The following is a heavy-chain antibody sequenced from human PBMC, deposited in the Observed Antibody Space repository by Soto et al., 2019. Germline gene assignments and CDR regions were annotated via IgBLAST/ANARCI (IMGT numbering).Heavy chain of an antibody. D-gene: IGHD2-2*01. CDR3: ARAWAYCSSTSCLTYYYYMDV. CDR1: GGSISSYY. V-gene: IGHV4-59*08. Sequence: PSETLSLTCTVSGGSISSYYWSWIRQPPGKGLEWIGYIYYSGSTNYNPSLKSRVTISVDTSKNQFSLKLSSVTAADTAVYYCARAWAYCSSTSCLTYYYYMDVWGKGTTVTVYS. CDR2: IYYSGST. J-gene: IGHJ6*03.